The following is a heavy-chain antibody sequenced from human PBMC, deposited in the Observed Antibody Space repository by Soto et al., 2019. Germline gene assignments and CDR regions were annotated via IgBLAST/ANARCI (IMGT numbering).Heavy chain of an antibody. CDR3: ARAIPGTTTFDS. Sequence: EVQLVESGGGLVQPGGSLRLSCAGSGFTFSDYYIDWVRQAPGKGLEWVGRSRDKGNSYSTDYAASVKGRFTVSRDTSKNSLYLQMNSLKDDDTALYYCARAIPGTTTFDSWGQGTLVTVSP. V-gene: IGHV3-72*01. CDR1: GFTFSDYY. D-gene: IGHD1-7*01. CDR2: SRDKGNSYST. J-gene: IGHJ4*02.